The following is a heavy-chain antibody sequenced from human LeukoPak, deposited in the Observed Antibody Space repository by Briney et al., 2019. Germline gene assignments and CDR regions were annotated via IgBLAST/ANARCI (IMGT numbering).Heavy chain of an antibody. CDR1: GGSFSGYY. V-gene: IGHV4-34*01. CDR3: ARGTAAADYYFDY. J-gene: IGHJ4*02. Sequence: SETLSLTCAVYGGSFSGYYWSWIRQPPGKGLEWIGEINHSGSTNYNPSLKSRVTISVDTSKNQFSLKLSSVTAADTAVYYCARGTAAADYYFDYWGQGTLVTVSS. D-gene: IGHD6-13*01. CDR2: INHSGST.